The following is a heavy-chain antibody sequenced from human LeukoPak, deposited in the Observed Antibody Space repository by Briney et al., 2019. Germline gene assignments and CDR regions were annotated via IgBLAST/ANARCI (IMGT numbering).Heavy chain of an antibody. CDR1: GGSISSYY. CDR3: ARNIEYYGSTRPGAFDI. Sequence: SETLSLTCTVSGGSISSYYWSWIRQPPGKGLEWIGYIYYSGSTNYNPSLKSRVTISVDTSKNQFSLKLSSVTAADTAVYYCARNIEYYGSTRPGAFDIWGQGTMVAVSS. CDR2: IYYSGST. J-gene: IGHJ3*02. D-gene: IGHD3-22*01. V-gene: IGHV4-59*01.